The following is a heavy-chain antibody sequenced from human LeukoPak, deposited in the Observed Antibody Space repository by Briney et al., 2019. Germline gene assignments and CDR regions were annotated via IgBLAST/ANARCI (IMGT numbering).Heavy chain of an antibody. CDR3: AKRAYPDYGDYSYWYFDL. CDR1: GFTFSSYW. J-gene: IGHJ2*01. D-gene: IGHD4-17*01. Sequence: PGRSLRLSCAASGFTFSSYWMHWVRQAPGKGLVWVSRINSDGSSTSYADSVKGRFTISRDNAKNTLYLQMNSLRAEDTAVYYCAKRAYPDYGDYSYWYFDLWGRGTLVTVSS. V-gene: IGHV3-74*01. CDR2: INSDGSST.